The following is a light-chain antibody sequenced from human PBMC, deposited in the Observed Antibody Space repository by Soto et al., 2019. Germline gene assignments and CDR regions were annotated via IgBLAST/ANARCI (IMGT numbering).Light chain of an antibody. V-gene: IGLV1-44*01. CDR3: ATWDDSLNGYV. CDR2: SSN. Sequence: QCVLTQPPSASGTPGQRVTISCSGSSSNIGSNTVNWYQQLPGTAPKLLIYSSNQRPSGVPDRFSGSESGTSASLAISGLQSDDEADYYCATWDDSLNGYVFGTGTKVTVL. J-gene: IGLJ1*01. CDR1: SSNIGSNT.